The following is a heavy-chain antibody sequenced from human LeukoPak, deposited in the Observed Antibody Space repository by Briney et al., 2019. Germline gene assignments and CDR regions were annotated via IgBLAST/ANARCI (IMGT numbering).Heavy chain of an antibody. CDR1: GGSIRTYY. J-gene: IGHJ4*02. D-gene: IGHD6-6*01. CDR3: TRTYSSSSIDY. CDR2: IFYTGST. Sequence: SETLSLTCTVSGGSIRTYYWSSIRQPPGKGLEWLGYIFYTGSTNYNPSLKSRVTMSIDTSKNQFSLKLSSVTAADTAVYYGTRTYSSSSIDYWGQGALVTVSS. V-gene: IGHV4-59*01.